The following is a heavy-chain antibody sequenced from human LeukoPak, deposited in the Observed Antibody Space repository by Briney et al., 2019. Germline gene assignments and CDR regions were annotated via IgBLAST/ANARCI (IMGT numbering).Heavy chain of an antibody. CDR2: IYHSGST. CDR3: AREDARETLLWVADLSLYFFDY. J-gene: IGHJ4*02. Sequence: SETLSLTCTVSGYSISSGYYWGWIRQPPGKGLEWIGSIYHSGSTYYNPSLKSRVTISVDTSKNQFSLKLSSVTAADTAVYYCAREDARETLLWVADLSLYFFDYWGQGTLVTVSS. CDR1: GYSISSGYY. V-gene: IGHV4-38-2*02. D-gene: IGHD3-10*01.